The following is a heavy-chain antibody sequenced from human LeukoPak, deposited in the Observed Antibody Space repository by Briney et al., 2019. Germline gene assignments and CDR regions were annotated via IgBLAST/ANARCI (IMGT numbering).Heavy chain of an antibody. V-gene: IGHV1-2*02. D-gene: IGHD5-24*01. J-gene: IGHJ4*02. Sequence: ASVKVSCKASGYTFTGYYMHWVRQAPGQGLEWMGWINPNSGGTNYARKFQGRVTMTRDTSISTAYMELSSLRSEDTAVYYCARDRQQSYFDYWGQGTLVTVSS. CDR1: GYTFTGYY. CDR3: ARDRQQSYFDY. CDR2: INPNSGGT.